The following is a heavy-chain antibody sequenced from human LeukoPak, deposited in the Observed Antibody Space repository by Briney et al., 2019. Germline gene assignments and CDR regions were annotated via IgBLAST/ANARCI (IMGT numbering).Heavy chain of an antibody. V-gene: IGHV3-30*02. CDR2: IHYDASNK. D-gene: IGHD1-26*01. J-gene: IGHJ4*02. Sequence: PGGSLRLSCAASGFTFSDYGMHWVRQAPGKGLEWVSFIHYDASNKFFADSVQGRFTISRDNSLDSVYLQVNRLRPEDTGIYYCATNLIVGATIDYWGQGTLVTVSS. CDR1: GFTFSDYG. CDR3: ATNLIVGATIDY.